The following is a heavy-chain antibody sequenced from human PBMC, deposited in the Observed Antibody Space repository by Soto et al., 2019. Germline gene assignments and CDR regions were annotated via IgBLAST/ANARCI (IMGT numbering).Heavy chain of an antibody. D-gene: IGHD2-15*01. V-gene: IGHV1-69*13. CDR2: IIPIFGTA. Sequence: ASVKVSCKASGGTFSSYAISWVRQAPGQGLEWMGGIIPIFGTANYAQKFQGRVTITADESTSTAYMELSSLRSEDTAVYYCARRGLTCSGGSCPPPWFDPWGQGTLVTVSS. CDR1: GGTFSSYA. CDR3: ARRGLTCSGGSCPPPWFDP. J-gene: IGHJ5*02.